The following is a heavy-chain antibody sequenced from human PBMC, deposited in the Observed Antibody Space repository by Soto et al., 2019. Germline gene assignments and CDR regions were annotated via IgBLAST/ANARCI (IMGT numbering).Heavy chain of an antibody. CDR3: ARDYDYFDH. D-gene: IGHD3-16*01. CDR2: VYYTGRT. J-gene: IGHJ4*02. Sequence: ETLSLTCTVSGGSFNSGSYYWSWIRQSPGKGLEWIGYVYYTGRTSYNPSLKSRVTIFADTSKNQFSLMLTSVTAADTAVYYCARDYDYFDHWGQGIRVTVSS. CDR1: GGSFNSGSYY. V-gene: IGHV4-61*01.